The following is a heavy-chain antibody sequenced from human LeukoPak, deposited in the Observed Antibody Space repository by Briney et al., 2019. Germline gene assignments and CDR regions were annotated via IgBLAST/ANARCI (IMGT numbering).Heavy chain of an antibody. J-gene: IGHJ4*02. CDR1: GFTFSSYA. CDR3: AKYPPRYSSGWSRPHDLHLDY. V-gene: IGHV3-23*01. D-gene: IGHD6-19*01. CDR2: ISGSGGST. Sequence: GGSLRLSCAASGFTFSSYAMSWVRQAPGKGLEWVSAISGSGGSTYYADSVKGRFTISRDNSKNTLYLQMNSLRAEDTAVYYCAKYPPRYSSGWSRPHDLHLDYWGQGTLVTVSS.